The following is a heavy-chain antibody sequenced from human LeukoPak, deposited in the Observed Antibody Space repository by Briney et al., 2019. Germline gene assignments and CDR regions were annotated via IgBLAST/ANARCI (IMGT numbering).Heavy chain of an antibody. V-gene: IGHV3-23*01. CDR1: GFTFSTYA. Sequence: GGSLRLSCAASGFTFSTYAMTWVRQAPGKGLEWVSGINSNGDEIYYADSVRGRFTISRDNSNNALYLQVDSLRTEDTAVYYCANWIGSSSRDYWGQGTLVTVSS. D-gene: IGHD6-6*01. CDR2: INSNGDEI. CDR3: ANWIGSSSRDY. J-gene: IGHJ4*02.